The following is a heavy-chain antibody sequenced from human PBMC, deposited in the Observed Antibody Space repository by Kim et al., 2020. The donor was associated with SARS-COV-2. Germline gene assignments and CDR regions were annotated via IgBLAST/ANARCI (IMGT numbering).Heavy chain of an antibody. CDR1: GGSISSSSYY. V-gene: IGHV4-39*01. CDR3: ARLRSDQLLYYYYYYGMDV. Sequence: SETLSLTCTVSGGSISSSSYYWGWIRQPPGKGLEWIGSIYYSGSTYYNPSLKSRVTISVDTSKNQFSLKLSSVTAADTAVYYCARLRSDQLLYYYYYYGMDVWGQGTTVTVSS. J-gene: IGHJ6*02. D-gene: IGHD2-2*02. CDR2: IYYSGST.